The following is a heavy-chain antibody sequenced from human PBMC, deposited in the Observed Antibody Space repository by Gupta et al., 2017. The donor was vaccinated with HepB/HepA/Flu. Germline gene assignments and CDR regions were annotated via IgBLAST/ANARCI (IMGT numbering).Heavy chain of an antibody. Sequence: VQLVQSGAEVKKPGAAGKGSCTASAYTFTTDGISWGRQAPGQGLEWMGWISAYNSNTNYAEKVKGRVTMTTDTSTSTVYMELRSLRSDDTAVYYCARAGGRLVSGTLEFDPWGQGTLVTVSS. J-gene: IGHJ5*02. CDR3: ARAGGRLVSGTLEFDP. D-gene: IGHD3-10*01. CDR2: ISAYNSNT. CDR1: AYTFTTDG. V-gene: IGHV1-18*01.